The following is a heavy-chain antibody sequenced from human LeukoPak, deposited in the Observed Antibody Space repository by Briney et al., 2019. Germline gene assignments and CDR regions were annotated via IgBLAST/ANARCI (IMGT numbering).Heavy chain of an antibody. J-gene: IGHJ4*02. V-gene: IGHV4-39*02. CDR2: GLYTGNT. CDR3: AREHRSSKYFDS. Sequence: SETLSLTCSVSGGSIAVNHYYWGWIRQPPGKGLEWIGSGLYTGNTYSNPSLRSRVTISVDTSKNEFSLKMNSVAAADTAVYYCAREHRSSKYFDSWGQGALMIVSS. D-gene: IGHD6-6*01. CDR1: GGSIAVNHYY.